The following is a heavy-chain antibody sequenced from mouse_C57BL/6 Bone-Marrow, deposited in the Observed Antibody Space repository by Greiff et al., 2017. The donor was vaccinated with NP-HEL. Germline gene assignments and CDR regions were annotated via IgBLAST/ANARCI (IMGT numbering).Heavy chain of an antibody. V-gene: IGHV1-55*01. J-gene: IGHJ2*01. Sequence: QVQLQQPGAELVKPGASVKMSCKASGYTFTSYWITWVKQRPGQGLEWIGDIYPGSGSTNYNEKFKSKATLTLDTSSSTAYMQLSSLTSEDSAVYYCASSDYGFDYWGQGTTLTVSS. CDR3: ASSDYGFDY. CDR1: GYTFTSYW. D-gene: IGHD2-4*01. CDR2: IYPGSGST.